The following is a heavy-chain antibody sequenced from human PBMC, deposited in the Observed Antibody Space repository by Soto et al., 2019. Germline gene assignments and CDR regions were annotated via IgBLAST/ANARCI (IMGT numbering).Heavy chain of an antibody. V-gene: IGHV3-33*01. CDR2: IWYDGSNK. CDR1: GFSFTNYG. D-gene: IGHD1-26*01. Sequence: GGSLRLSCAASGFSFTNYGMHWVRQAPGKGLEWVAVIWYDGSNKYYADSVKGRFAISKDNSQNTPYLQMNNLRPEDTAVYYCTRDPYGGSRYYFDSWGQGTLVTVSS. CDR3: TRDPYGGSRYYFDS. J-gene: IGHJ4*02.